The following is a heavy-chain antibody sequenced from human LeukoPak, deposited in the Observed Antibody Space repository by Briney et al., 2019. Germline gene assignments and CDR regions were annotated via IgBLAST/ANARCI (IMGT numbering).Heavy chain of an antibody. D-gene: IGHD3-10*01. CDR3: ARDRGPYYYGSGSPIDY. CDR2: IYYSGST. J-gene: IGHJ4*02. V-gene: IGHV4-59*01. Sequence: SETLSLTCTVSGCSISSYYWSWIRQPPGKGLEWIGYIYYSGSTNYNPSLKSRVTISVDTSKNQFSLKLSSVTAADTAVYYCARDRGPYYYGSGSPIDYWGQGTLVTVSS. CDR1: GCSISSYY.